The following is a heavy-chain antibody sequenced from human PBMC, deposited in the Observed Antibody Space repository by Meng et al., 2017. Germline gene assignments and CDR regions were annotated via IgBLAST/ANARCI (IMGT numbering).Heavy chain of an antibody. CDR1: GGSFSGYY. D-gene: IGHD6-6*01. Sequence: VQLSTWGAGLLQPSEALSLTCAVYGGSFSGYYWSWIRQPPGKGLEWIGEINHSGSTNYNPSLKSRVTISVDTSKNQFSLKLSSVTAADTAVYYCARRGIAARPFYYWGQGTLVTVSS. CDR2: INHSGST. J-gene: IGHJ4*02. CDR3: ARRGIAARPFYY. V-gene: IGHV4-34*01.